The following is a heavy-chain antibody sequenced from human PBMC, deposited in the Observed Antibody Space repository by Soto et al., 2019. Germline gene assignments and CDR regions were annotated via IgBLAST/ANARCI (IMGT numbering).Heavy chain of an antibody. J-gene: IGHJ5*02. D-gene: IGHD2-15*01. CDR2: IYYSGST. V-gene: IGHV4-59*01. CDR1: GGSISSYY. CDR3: ARDRSGGSSYWFDP. Sequence: PSETLSLTCTVSGGSISSYYWSWIRQPPGKGLEWIGYIYYSGSTNYNPSLKSRVTISVDTSKTQFSLKLSSVTAADTAVYYCARDRSGGSSYWFDPWGQGTLVTVSS.